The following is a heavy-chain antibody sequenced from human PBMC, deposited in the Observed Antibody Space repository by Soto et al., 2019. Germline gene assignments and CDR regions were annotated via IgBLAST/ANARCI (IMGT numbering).Heavy chain of an antibody. CDR3: ARETAWELQTSGGFDL. J-gene: IGHJ5*02. CDR2: IIPIFGTA. V-gene: IGHV1-69*12. D-gene: IGHD1-26*01. CDR1: GGTFSSYA. Sequence: QVQLVQSGAEVKKPGSSVKVSCKASGGTFSSYAISWVRQAPGQGLEWMGGIIPIFGTASNAQKFQGRVTLTADESTTTAYMELSSLRSDDTAVYYCARETAWELQTSGGFDLWGQGTLVTVSS.